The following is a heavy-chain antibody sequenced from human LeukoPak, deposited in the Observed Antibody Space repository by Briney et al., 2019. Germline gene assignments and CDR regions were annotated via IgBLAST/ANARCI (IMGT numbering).Heavy chain of an antibody. Sequence: SETLSLTCAVSGGSISSGNWWSWVRPPPGKGLEWIREIYHSGSTNYNPSLKSRVTISVDKSKNQFSLRLSSVTAADTAVYYCARGIQYSRSSFNFDYWGQGTLVTV. D-gene: IGHD6-13*01. V-gene: IGHV4-4*02. CDR2: IYHSGST. CDR3: ARGIQYSRSSFNFDY. J-gene: IGHJ4*02. CDR1: GGSISSGNW.